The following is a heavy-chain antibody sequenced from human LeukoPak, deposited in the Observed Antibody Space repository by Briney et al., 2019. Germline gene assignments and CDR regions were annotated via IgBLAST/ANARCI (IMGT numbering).Heavy chain of an antibody. CDR2: ISSSSSTI. CDR1: GFTFSSYS. D-gene: IGHD5-18*01. CDR3: ARGRGYNYGYSDY. V-gene: IGHV3-48*04. J-gene: IGHJ4*02. Sequence: AGGSLRLSCAASGFTFSSYSMNWVRQAPGKGLEWISYISSSSSTIDYADSVKGRFTISRDNAKNSLYLQMNSLRAEGTAVYYCARGRGYNYGYSDYWGQGTLVTVSS.